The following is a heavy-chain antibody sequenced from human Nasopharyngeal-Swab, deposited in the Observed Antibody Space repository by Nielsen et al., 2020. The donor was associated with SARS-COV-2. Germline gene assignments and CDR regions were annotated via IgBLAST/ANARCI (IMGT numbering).Heavy chain of an antibody. D-gene: IGHD2-21*02. CDR3: ARDRRGGDGFDY. CDR2: IYYRGST. V-gene: IGHV4-59*01. Sequence: SETLSLTCTVSGGSISSYYWSWIRQPPGKGLEWIGYIYYRGSTNYNPSLKSRVTISVDTSKNQFSLKLSSVTAADTAVYYCARDRRGGDGFDYWGQGTLVTVSS. J-gene: IGHJ4*02. CDR1: GGSISSYY.